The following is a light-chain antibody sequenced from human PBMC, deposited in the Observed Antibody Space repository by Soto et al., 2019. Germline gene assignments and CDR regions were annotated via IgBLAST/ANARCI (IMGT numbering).Light chain of an antibody. J-gene: IGKJ5*01. CDR1: RTIDNY. V-gene: IGKV1-39*01. CDR3: QQSYDTPFT. Sequence: DIALTQSPSSLSASLGYRVTIPCRASRTIDNYLNWYQQKPGRAPELLVYATSSLQSGVPSRFTGGGSGTHFTLTIIGLQPQDFATVFSQQSYDTPFTSGQGTRVEIK. CDR2: ATS.